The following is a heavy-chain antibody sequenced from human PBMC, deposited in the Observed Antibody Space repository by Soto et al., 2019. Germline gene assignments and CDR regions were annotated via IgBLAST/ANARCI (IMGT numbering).Heavy chain of an antibody. CDR3: ARRMVYEPYYYGMDV. CDR1: GCRFRVYY. J-gene: IGHJ6*02. V-gene: IGHV1-2*02. D-gene: IGHD2-8*01. CDR2: INPNSGGT. Sequence: ASGRLACGGAGCRFRVYYMHWVRQAHGQGLEWMGWINPNSGGTNYAQKFQGRVTMTRDTSISTAYMELSRLRSDDTAVYYCARRMVYEPYYYGMDVWGQGTSVNVSS.